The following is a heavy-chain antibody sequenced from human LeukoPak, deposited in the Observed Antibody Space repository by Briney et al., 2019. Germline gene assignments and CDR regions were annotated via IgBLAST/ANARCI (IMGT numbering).Heavy chain of an antibody. Sequence: SVKVSCKASGGTFSSYAISWVRQAPGQGLEWMGRIIPIFGIANYAQKFQGRVTITADKSTSTAYAELSSLRSEDTAVYYCARVGYCSGGSCYSDWFDPWGQGTLVTVSS. CDR3: ARVGYCSGGSCYSDWFDP. V-gene: IGHV1-69*04. D-gene: IGHD2-15*01. CDR2: IIPIFGIA. J-gene: IGHJ5*02. CDR1: GGTFSSYA.